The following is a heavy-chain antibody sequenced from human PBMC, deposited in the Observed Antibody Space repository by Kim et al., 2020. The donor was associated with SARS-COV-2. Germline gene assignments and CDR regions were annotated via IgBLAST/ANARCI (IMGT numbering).Heavy chain of an antibody. Sequence: YEDAVKGRFPSSSDNSKNTLYLQMNSLRAEDTAVYYCARIDSSSSWYFDYWGQGTLVTVSS. D-gene: IGHD6-13*01. V-gene: IGHV3-30*01. J-gene: IGHJ4*02. CDR3: ARIDSSSSWYFDY.